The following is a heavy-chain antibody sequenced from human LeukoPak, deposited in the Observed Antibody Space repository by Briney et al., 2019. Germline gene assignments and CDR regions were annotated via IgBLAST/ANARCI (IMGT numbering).Heavy chain of an antibody. V-gene: IGHV1-69*13. CDR2: IIPIFGTA. J-gene: IGHJ3*02. CDR3: ARAQVAVAGYDAFDI. Sequence: GASVKVSCKASGGTFSSYAISWVRQAPGQGLEWMGGIIPIFGTANYAQKFQGRVTITADESTSTAYMELSSLRSEDTAVYYCARAQVAVAGYDAFDIWGQGTMVTVSS. D-gene: IGHD6-19*01. CDR1: GGTFSSYA.